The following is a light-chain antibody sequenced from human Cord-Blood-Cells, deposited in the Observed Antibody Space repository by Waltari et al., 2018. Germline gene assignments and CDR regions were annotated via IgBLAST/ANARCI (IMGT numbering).Light chain of an antibody. V-gene: IGKV1-39*01. J-gene: IGKJ4*01. CDR2: AAS. CDR1: QSISSY. CDR3: QQSYSTPPLT. Sequence: DIQMTQSPSSLSASVGDRVTITCRASQSISSYLNWYQQKPGKAPKLLIYAASSLQSGVPSSFSGSGSGTDFTLTISSLQPEEFATYYCQQSYSTPPLTFGGGTKVEIK.